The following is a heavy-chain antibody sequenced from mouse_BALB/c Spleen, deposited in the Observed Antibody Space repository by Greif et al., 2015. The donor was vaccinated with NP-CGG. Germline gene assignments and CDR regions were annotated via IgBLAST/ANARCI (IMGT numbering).Heavy chain of an antibody. Sequence: VQLQQSGAEPAKPGASVKMSCKASGYTFTSYWMHWVKQRPGQGLEWIGYINPSTGYTEYNQKFKDKATLTADKSSSTAYMQLSSLTSEDSAVYYCARRTQHFDYWGQGTTLTVSS. V-gene: IGHV1-7*01. CDR1: GYTFTSYW. CDR2: INPSTGYT. J-gene: IGHJ2*01. CDR3: ARRTQHFDY. D-gene: IGHD6-1*01.